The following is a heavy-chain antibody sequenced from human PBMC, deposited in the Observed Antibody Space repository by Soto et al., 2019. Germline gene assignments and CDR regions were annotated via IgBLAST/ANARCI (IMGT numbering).Heavy chain of an antibody. D-gene: IGHD2-2*01. J-gene: IGHJ6*02. CDR2: INPNSGGT. V-gene: IGHV1-2*04. CDR1: GYTFTGYY. Sequence: ASVKVSCKASGYTFTGYYIHWVRQAPGQGLEWMGWINPNSGGTNYAQKFRGWVTMTRDTSISTAYMELSRLRSDDTAVYYCARGKLVPAGNYYYYYCGMDVWGQGTTVTVSS. CDR3: ARGKLVPAGNYYYYYCGMDV.